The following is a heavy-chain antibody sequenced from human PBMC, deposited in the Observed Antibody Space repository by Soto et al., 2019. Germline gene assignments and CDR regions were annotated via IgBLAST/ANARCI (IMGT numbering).Heavy chain of an antibody. J-gene: IGHJ4*02. Sequence: SETLSLTCTVSGGSISSSTYYGSWIRQPPGKGLEWIGFIHYSGSTNYNPSLKGRVTMSVDTSKNQFSLKLTSVNTADTAIYYCTRGGDPYKTGHWGQGTLVTVSS. CDR1: GGSISSSTYY. V-gene: IGHV4-61*01. CDR3: TRGGDPYKTGH. D-gene: IGHD2-21*01. CDR2: IHYSGST.